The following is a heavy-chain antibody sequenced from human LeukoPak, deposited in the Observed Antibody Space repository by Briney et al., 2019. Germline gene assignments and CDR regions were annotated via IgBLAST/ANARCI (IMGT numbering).Heavy chain of an antibody. Sequence: PGGSLRLSCAASGFTFSSYAMSCVREAPGEGLEGVSAISGSGGSTYYADSVKGRFTISRDNSKNTLYLQMNSSRAEDTAVYYCASDPPTTVTTFGDYWGQGTLATVSS. CDR1: GFTFSSYA. CDR2: ISGSGGST. J-gene: IGHJ4*02. V-gene: IGHV3-23*01. D-gene: IGHD4-17*01. CDR3: ASDPPTTVTTFGDY.